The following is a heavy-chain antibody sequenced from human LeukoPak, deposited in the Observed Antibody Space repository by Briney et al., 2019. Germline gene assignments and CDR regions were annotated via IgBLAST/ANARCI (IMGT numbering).Heavy chain of an antibody. CDR3: ARQTGSGLFILP. CDR2: IYYSGNT. CDR1: GGSISSSSSY. D-gene: IGHD3/OR15-3a*01. V-gene: IGHV4-39*01. J-gene: IGHJ4*02. Sequence: SETLSLTCTVSGGSISSSSSYWGWLRQPPGKGLEWIGSIYYSGNTYYNASLKSQVSISIDTSKNQFSLRLTSVTAADTAVYYCARQTGSGLFILPGGQGTLVTVSS.